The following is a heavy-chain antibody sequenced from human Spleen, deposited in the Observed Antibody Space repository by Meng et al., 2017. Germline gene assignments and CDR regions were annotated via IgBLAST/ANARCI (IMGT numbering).Heavy chain of an antibody. J-gene: IGHJ4*02. CDR3: TRGAATAVDY. V-gene: IGHV1-3*01. D-gene: IGHD2-15*01. CDR1: GYTFTTYT. CDR2: INAVNGNT. Sequence: HVQLLQSGAEVKQPGASLKVSCKASGYTFTTYTMHWVRQAPGQRLEWMGWINAVNGNTKYSQKFQGRVTISRDTSASTAYMELSSLRSEDTALYYCTRGAATAVDYWGQGTLVTVSS.